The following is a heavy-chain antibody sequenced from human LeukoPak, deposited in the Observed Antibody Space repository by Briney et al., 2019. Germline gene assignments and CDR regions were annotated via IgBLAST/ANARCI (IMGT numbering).Heavy chain of an antibody. CDR2: INPNSGGT. V-gene: IGHV1-2*02. J-gene: IGHJ5*02. Sequence: GASVKVSCKASGYTFTGYYMHWVRQAPGQGLEWMGWINPNSGGTNYAQKFQGRVTMTRDTSISTAYMELSRLRFDDTAVYYCARGRAEWLLFGNRFDPWGQGTLVTVSS. D-gene: IGHD3-3*01. CDR3: ARGRAEWLLFGNRFDP. CDR1: GYTFTGYY.